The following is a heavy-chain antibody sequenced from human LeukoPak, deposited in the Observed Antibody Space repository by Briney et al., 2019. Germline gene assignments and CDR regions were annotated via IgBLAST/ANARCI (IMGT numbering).Heavy chain of an antibody. V-gene: IGHV4-39*02. D-gene: IGHD5-18*01. CDR3: AREVSGTAIINY. J-gene: IGHJ4*02. CDR1: GGSISTSSYY. CDR2: IYYSGST. Sequence: SETLSLTCTVSGGSISTSSYYWGWIRQPPGKGLEWIGSIYYSGSTYYNPSLKSRVTISVDTSKNQFSLKLSSVTAADTAVYYCAREVSGTAIINYWGQGTLVTVSS.